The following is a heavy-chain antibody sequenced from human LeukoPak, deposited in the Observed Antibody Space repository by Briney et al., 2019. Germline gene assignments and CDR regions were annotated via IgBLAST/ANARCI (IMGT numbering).Heavy chain of an antibody. D-gene: IGHD6-6*01. CDR1: GGSISSGDYY. V-gene: IGHV4-30-4*01. CDR2: IYYSGST. J-gene: IGHJ5*02. CDR3: ARGSRSSGWFDP. Sequence: PSETLSLTCTVSGGSISSGDYYWSCIRQPPGKGLEWIGYIYYSGSTYYNPSLKSRVTISVDTSKNQFSLKLSSVTAADTAVYYCARGSRSSGWFDPWGQGTLVTVSS.